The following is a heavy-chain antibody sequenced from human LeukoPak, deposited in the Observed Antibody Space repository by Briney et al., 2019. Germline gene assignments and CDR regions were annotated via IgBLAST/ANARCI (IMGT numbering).Heavy chain of an antibody. Sequence: GGSLRLSCAASGFTFSSYAMSWVRQAPGKGLEWVSAISGSGGSTYYADSVKGRITISRDNSKNTLYLQMNSLRAEDTAVYYCAKVAEIVVVVAATPSWFDPWGQGTLVTVSS. CDR3: AKVAEIVVVVAATPSWFDP. D-gene: IGHD2-15*01. CDR2: ISGSGGST. V-gene: IGHV3-23*01. J-gene: IGHJ5*02. CDR1: GFTFSSYA.